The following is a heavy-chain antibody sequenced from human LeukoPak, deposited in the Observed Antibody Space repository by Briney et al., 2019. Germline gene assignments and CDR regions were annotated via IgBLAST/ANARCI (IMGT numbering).Heavy chain of an antibody. J-gene: IGHJ4*02. CDR2: IYYSGST. Sequence: SQTLSLTCTVSGGSISSYYWSWIRQPPGKGLEWIGYIYYSGSTNYNPSLKSRVTISVDTSKNQFSLKLSSVTAADTAVYYCARGFETSYRYTFYYWGQGTLVTVSS. CDR1: GGSISSYY. CDR3: ARGFETSYRYTFYY. V-gene: IGHV4-59*01. D-gene: IGHD3-16*02.